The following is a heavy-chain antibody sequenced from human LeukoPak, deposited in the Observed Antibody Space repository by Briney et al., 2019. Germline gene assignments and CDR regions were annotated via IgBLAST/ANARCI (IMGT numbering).Heavy chain of an antibody. J-gene: IGHJ5*02. CDR2: VHPSEGT. V-gene: IGHV4-4*02. Sequence: TSSETLSLTCAASGGSVSHSNWWTWVRQSPGKGLEWIGEVHPSEGTNYNPSLKSRVTISLDKSKNQFSLKLSSVTAADTAVYYCARARWVTAIRSHWFDPWGQGTLVTVSS. D-gene: IGHD2-21*02. CDR3: ARARWVTAIRSHWFDP. CDR1: GGSVSHSNW.